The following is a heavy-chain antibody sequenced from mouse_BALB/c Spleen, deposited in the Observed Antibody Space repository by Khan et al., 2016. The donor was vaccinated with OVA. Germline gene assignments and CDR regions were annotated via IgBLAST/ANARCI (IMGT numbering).Heavy chain of an antibody. CDR1: GFSLTNYG. CDR3: AGQPYYHYNVMDY. D-gene: IGHD2-10*01. J-gene: IGHJ4*01. V-gene: IGHV2-6-1*01. CDR2: IWSDGST. Sequence: QVQLKESGPGLVAPSQSLSITCTISGFSLTNYGVHWVRQPPGKGLEWLVVIWSDGSTGNNSALKSRLTISKDNSKSQVFLKMNSLLTDDTAIYFCAGQPYYHYNVMDYWGQGTSVTVSS.